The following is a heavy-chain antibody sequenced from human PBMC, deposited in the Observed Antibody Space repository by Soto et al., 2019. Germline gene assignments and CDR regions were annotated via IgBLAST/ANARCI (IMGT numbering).Heavy chain of an antibody. CDR1: GFSFDDNA. CDR3: STVIPVPLYCMDV. D-gene: IGHD6-19*01. V-gene: IGHV3-9*01. J-gene: IGHJ6*02. CDR2: ISWNSGTI. Sequence: PGGSLRLSCAASGFSFDDNAMHWVRQAPGKGLEWVTGISWNSGTIGYADSVKGRFTISRDNAKNSLYLQMNSLRAEDTALYYCSTVIPVPLYCMDVSCPGLTVT.